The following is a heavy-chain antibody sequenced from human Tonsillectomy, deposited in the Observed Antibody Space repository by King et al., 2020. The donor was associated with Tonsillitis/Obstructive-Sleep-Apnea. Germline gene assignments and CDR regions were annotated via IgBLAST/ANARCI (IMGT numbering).Heavy chain of an antibody. CDR3: TILTTVTA. D-gene: IGHD4-17*01. CDR2: IKRKTDGGTT. Sequence: VQLVESGGGLVKPGGSLRLSCAASGFTFSNAWMNWVRQAPGKGLEWVGRIKRKTDGGTTDYAAPVKGRFTISRDDSKNTLYLQMNSLKTEDTAVYYCTILTTVTAWGQGTLVTVSS. J-gene: IGHJ5*02. V-gene: IGHV3-15*01. CDR1: GFTFSNAW.